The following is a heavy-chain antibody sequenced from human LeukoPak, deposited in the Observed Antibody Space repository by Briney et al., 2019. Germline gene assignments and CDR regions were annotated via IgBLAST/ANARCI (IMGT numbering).Heavy chain of an antibody. V-gene: IGHV3-48*04. CDR3: ARDGDLIVGATRIDY. CDR1: GFTFSSYS. Sequence: GGSLRLSCAASGFTFSSYSMNWVRQAPGKGLEWVSYISSSSSTIYYADSVKGRFTISRDNAKNSLYLQMNSLRAEDTAVYYCARDGDLIVGATRIDYWGQRTLVTVSS. J-gene: IGHJ4*02. D-gene: IGHD1-26*01. CDR2: ISSSSSTI.